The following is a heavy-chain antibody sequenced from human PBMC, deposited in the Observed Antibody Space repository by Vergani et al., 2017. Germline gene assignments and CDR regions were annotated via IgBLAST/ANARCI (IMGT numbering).Heavy chain of an antibody. D-gene: IGHD1-26*01. CDR1: GFTFSSYS. J-gene: IGHJ4*02. V-gene: IGHV3-48*01. CDR3: ASAARRPWEPITGDY. CDR2: ISSSSSTI. Sequence: EVQLLESGGGLVQPGGSLRLSCVASGFTFSSYSMNWVRQAPGKGLEWVSYISSSSSTIYYADSVKGRFTISRDNAKNSLYLQMNSLRAEDTAVYYCASAARRPWEPITGDYWGQGTLVTVSS.